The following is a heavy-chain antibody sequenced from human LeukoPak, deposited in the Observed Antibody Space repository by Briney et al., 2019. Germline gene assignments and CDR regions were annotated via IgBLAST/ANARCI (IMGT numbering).Heavy chain of an antibody. D-gene: IGHD6-13*01. CDR2: INHSGST. J-gene: IGHJ4*02. CDR1: GGSFSGYY. V-gene: IGHV4-34*01. Sequence: KPSETLSLTCAVYGGSFSGYYWGWIRQPPGEGLEWIGEINHSGSTNYNPSLKSRVTISVDTSKNQFSLKLSSVTAADTAVYYCARDKPAAGTRFYFDYWGQGTLVTVSS. CDR3: ARDKPAAGTRFYFDY.